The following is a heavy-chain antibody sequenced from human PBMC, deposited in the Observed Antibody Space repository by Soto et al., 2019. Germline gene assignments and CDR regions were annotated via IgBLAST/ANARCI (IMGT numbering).Heavy chain of an antibody. J-gene: IGHJ6*02. V-gene: IGHV3-74*01. Sequence: PGGSLRLSCAASGFIFNSDWLHWVRQPPGKGLEWVSRINTGGTGTSYADSVTGRFTISRDNAKNTLHLQMNSLRAEDTAVYYCARGHRYGMDVWGQGTMVTVSS. CDR1: GFIFNSDW. CDR2: INTGGTGT. CDR3: ARGHRYGMDV.